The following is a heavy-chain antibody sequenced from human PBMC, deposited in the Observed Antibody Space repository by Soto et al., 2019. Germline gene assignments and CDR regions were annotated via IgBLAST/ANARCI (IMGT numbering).Heavy chain of an antibody. J-gene: IGHJ4*02. CDR1: AASFSKYY. Sequence: SETLSLTCTASAASFSKYYWSWIRQPPGKGLEWIGYIYFNGNTNYNPSLKRRVTISIDTSKKQISLNLTSVTDADTAVYYCASVTFGGVVLAHWGQGTLVTVSS. D-gene: IGHD3-16*01. CDR3: ASVTFGGVVLAH. V-gene: IGHV4-59*01. CDR2: IYFNGNT.